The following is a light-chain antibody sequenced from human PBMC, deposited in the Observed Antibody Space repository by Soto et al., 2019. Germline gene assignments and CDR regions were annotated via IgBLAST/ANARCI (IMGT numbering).Light chain of an antibody. Sequence: EIVLTQSPGTLSLSPGERATLSCRASQSVSSSYLAWYQQKPGQGPRLLIYGASSRATGIPDRFRGSGSGTDFTLNISRLEPEDFAVYYCQQYAGSPKTFGQGTKVEIK. V-gene: IGKV3-20*01. CDR3: QQYAGSPKT. CDR1: QSVSSSY. J-gene: IGKJ1*01. CDR2: GAS.